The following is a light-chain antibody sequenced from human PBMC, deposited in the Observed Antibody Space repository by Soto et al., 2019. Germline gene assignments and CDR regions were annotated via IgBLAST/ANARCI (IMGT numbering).Light chain of an antibody. Sequence: EIVMTHSPATLSVSPVEIATLSFSSSQSVGNNLAWYQQKPGQAPRLLIYGAYTRATGIPARFSGSGSGTDFTLTISSLQSEDFAVYYCQHYNYWPPRKFGQGTKVDIK. J-gene: IGKJ1*01. CDR3: QHYNYWPPRK. CDR2: GAY. CDR1: QSVGNN. V-gene: IGKV3-15*01.